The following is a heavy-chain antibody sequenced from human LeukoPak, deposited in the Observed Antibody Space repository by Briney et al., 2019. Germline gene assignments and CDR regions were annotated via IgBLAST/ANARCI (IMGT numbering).Heavy chain of an antibody. CDR2: IRYDGSNK. J-gene: IGHJ4*02. D-gene: IGHD2-15*01. CDR1: GFTFSSYG. V-gene: IGHV3-30*02. Sequence: PGGSLRLSCAASGFTFSSYGMHWVRQAPGKGLEWVAFIRYDGSNKYYADSVKGRFAISRDNSKNTLYLQMSSLRAEDTAAYYCAKPVQRYCSGGSCYASYFDYWGQGTLATVSS. CDR3: AKPVQRYCSGGSCYASYFDY.